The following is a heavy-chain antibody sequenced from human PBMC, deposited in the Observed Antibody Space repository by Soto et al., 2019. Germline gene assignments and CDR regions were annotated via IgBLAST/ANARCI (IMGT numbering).Heavy chain of an antibody. D-gene: IGHD5-12*01. CDR1: GFSFSDYA. J-gene: IGHJ1*01. CDR3: AKDAVSRDGVWLAHD. Sequence: PGGSLRLSCAASGFSFSDYAMIWVRQAPGKGLEWVSGLYGGGGGIHYADSVKGRFTISRDNYANSVYLQMNSLRVEDTAVYYCAKDAVSRDGVWLAHDWGQGTVVTVSS. CDR2: LYGGGGGI. V-gene: IGHV3-23*01.